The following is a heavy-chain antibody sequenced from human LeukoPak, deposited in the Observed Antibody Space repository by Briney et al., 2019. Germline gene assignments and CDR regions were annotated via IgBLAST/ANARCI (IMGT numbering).Heavy chain of an antibody. CDR1: GFSFRTYA. J-gene: IGHJ4*02. Sequence: GGSLRLSCAASGFSFRTYAMTWVRQAPGKGLEWVSSISGSGATTYNADTLKGRFTISRDNSENTLYLQMNSLRAEDTAVYYCVKESTSSGYYYAPDYWGQGTLVTVS. CDR3: VKESTSSGYYYAPDY. CDR2: ISGSGATT. D-gene: IGHD3-22*01. V-gene: IGHV3-23*01.